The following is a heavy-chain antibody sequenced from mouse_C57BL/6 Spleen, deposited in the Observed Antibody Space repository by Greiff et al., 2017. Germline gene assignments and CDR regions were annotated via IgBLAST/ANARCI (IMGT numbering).Heavy chain of an antibody. CDR3: APYYYGSSSPFAY. Sequence: VQLQQPGAELVKPGASVKLSCKASGYTFTSYWMQWVKQRPGQGLEWIGEIDPSDSYTNYNQKFKGKATLTVDTSSSTAYMQLSSLTSEDSAVYYCAPYYYGSSSPFAYGGQGTLVTVSA. D-gene: IGHD1-1*01. CDR1: GYTFTSYW. CDR2: IDPSDSYT. V-gene: IGHV1-50*01. J-gene: IGHJ3*01.